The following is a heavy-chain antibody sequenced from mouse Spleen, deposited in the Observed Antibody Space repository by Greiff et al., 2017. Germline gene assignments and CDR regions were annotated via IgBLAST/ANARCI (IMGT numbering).Heavy chain of an antibody. V-gene: IGHV1-64*01. Sequence: VQLQQPGAELVKPGASVKLSCKASGYTFTSYWMHWVKQRPGQGLEWIGMIHPNSGSTNYNEKFKSKATLTVDKSSSTAYMQLSSLTSEDSAVYYCARSYYGNYAMDYWGQGTSVTVSS. CDR1: GYTFTSYW. J-gene: IGHJ4*01. D-gene: IGHD2-1*01. CDR2: IHPNSGST. CDR3: ARSYYGNYAMDY.